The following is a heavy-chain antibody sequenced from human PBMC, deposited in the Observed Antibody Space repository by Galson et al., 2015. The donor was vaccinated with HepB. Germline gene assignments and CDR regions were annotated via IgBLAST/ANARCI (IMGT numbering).Heavy chain of an antibody. CDR1: GYRFTNYW. CDR2: IYPGDSYT. J-gene: IGHJ6*02. Sequence: QSGAEVKKPGESLKISCKGSGYRFTNYWIGWVRQMPGKGLEWMGIIYPGDSYTTYSPSFQGQVTISADKSINTAYLQWSSLKTSDTALYYCARSAVPVARGYYYYYGMDVWCQGTTVTVSS. V-gene: IGHV5-51*01. D-gene: IGHD2-2*01. CDR3: ARSAVPVARGYYYYYGMDV.